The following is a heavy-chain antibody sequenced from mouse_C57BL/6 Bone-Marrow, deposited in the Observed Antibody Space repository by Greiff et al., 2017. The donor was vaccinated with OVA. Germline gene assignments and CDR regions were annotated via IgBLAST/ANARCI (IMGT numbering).Heavy chain of an antibody. J-gene: IGHJ2*01. V-gene: IGHV5-12*01. Sequence: DVMLVESGGGLVQPGGSLKLSCAASGFTFSDYYMYWVRQTPEKRLEWVAYISNGGGSTYYPDTVKGRFTISRDNAKNTLYLQMSRLKSEDTAMYYCARRGSWVDYWGQGTTLTVSS. D-gene: IGHD4-1*01. CDR2: ISNGGGST. CDR3: ARRGSWVDY. CDR1: GFTFSDYY.